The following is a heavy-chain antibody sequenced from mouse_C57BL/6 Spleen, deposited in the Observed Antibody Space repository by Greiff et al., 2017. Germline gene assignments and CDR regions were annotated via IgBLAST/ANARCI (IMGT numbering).Heavy chain of an antibody. CDR2: LWSDGST. CDR1: GFSLTSYG. Sequence: QVQLQQSGPGLVAPSQSLSITCTVSGFSLTSYGVHWVRQPPGTGLEWLVVLWSDGSTTYNSALKYRLSLSTVNAKSQVCLKKNSILTDDTAMYYCAGHTRRRAMDYWGQGTSVTVSS. D-gene: IGHD1-1*01. J-gene: IGHJ4*01. CDR3: AGHTRRRAMDY. V-gene: IGHV2-6-1*01.